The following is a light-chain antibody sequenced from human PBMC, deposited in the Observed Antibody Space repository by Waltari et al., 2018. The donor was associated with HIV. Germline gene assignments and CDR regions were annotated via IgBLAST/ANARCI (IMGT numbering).Light chain of an antibody. J-gene: IGLJ3*02. CDR1: SGSVSTSYY. CDR2: STH. V-gene: IGLV8-61*01. CDR3: VLFMGNGIWV. Sequence: TVVTQEPSFSVSPGGTVTPTCGLSSGSVSTSYYPSWYQQTPGQAPRTPIYSTHTRSSGVPDRFSGSILGNKAALTITGAQADDESDYYCVLFMGNGIWVFGGGTKLTVL.